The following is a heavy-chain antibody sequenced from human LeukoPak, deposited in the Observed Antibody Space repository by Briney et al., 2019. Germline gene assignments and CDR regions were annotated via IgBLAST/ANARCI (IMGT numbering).Heavy chain of an antibody. CDR3: AKDIYYDSSGYRGYFDY. CDR2: MSYDGSNK. D-gene: IGHD3-22*01. CDR1: GFTFRGYA. J-gene: IGHJ4*02. V-gene: IGHV3-30*18. Sequence: GSLRLSCAVSGFTFRGYAMHWVRQAPGKGLELVAVMSYDGSNKYYVDSVKGRFTVSRDNSKNTLYLQMNSLRAEDTAVYYCAKDIYYDSSGYRGYFDYCGQGTLVTVSS.